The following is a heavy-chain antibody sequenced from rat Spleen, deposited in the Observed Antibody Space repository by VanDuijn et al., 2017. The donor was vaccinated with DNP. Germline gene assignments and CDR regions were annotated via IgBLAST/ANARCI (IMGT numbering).Heavy chain of an antibody. CDR1: GFSLTRYN. CDR2: IGKTGGT. V-gene: IGHV2-41*01. D-gene: IGHD1-3*01. J-gene: IGHJ4*01. Sequence: QVQLKESGPGLVQPSHTLSLTCTVAGFSLTRYNVHWFRQPPGKGLKGMGLIGKTGGTRYNSVFNSRLSISKDTSKSQVFLKMNSLQTEDTATYYCASTLVNYGTYGYYAMDAWGQGTSVTVSS. CDR3: ASTLVNYGTYGYYAMDA.